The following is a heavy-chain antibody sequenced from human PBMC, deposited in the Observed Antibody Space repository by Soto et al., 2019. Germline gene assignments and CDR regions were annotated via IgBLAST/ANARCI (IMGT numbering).Heavy chain of an antibody. CDR1: GGSFSGYY. J-gene: IGHJ5*02. CDR3: ARGPPTFSPKKNWFDP. V-gene: IGHV4-34*01. Sequence: SETLSLTCAVYGGSFSGYYWSWIRQPPGKGLEWIGQINHSGSTNYNPSLKSRVTISVDTSQNQFSLKLTSVTAADTAVYYCARGPPTFSPKKNWFDPWGQGTLVTV. CDR2: INHSGST.